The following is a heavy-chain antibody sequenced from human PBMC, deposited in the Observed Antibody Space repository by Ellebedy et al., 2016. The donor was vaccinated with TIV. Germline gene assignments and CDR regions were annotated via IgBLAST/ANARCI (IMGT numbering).Heavy chain of an antibody. J-gene: IGHJ5*02. V-gene: IGHV5-51*01. CDR1: GYTFAGYW. Sequence: GESLKISXRCSGYTFAGYWINWVRQMPGIGLEWMGMIYPDDSKVRYSPSFQGQVTISADKSISTAYLQWSSLKASDTAIYYCARLRGRCDRTTCSASGHWFDLWGQGTLVTVSS. CDR2: IYPDDSKV. CDR3: ARLRGRCDRTTCSASGHWFDL. D-gene: IGHD1-14*01.